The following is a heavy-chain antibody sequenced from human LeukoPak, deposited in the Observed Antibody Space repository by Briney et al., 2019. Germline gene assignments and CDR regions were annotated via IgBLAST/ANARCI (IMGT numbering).Heavy chain of an antibody. CDR1: GYTFTSYD. V-gene: IGHV1-69*13. J-gene: IGHJ2*01. Sequence: ASVKVSCKASGYTFTSYDINWVRQATGQGLEWMGGIIPIFGTANYAQKFQGRVTITADESTSTAYMELSSLRSEDTAVCYCARDRTTHLGYFDLWGRGTLVTVSS. CDR2: IIPIFGTA. CDR3: ARDRTTHLGYFDL. D-gene: IGHD2-15*01.